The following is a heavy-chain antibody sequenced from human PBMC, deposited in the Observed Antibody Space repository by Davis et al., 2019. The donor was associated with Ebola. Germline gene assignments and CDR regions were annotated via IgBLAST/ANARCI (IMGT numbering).Heavy chain of an antibody. J-gene: IGHJ4*02. CDR2: INHSGST. V-gene: IGHV4-34*01. D-gene: IGHD1-7*01. Sequence: MPSEPLSPTFPAHGGSSSGYYWSWIRQLPGKGLEWIGEINHSGSTNYNPSLKSRVTISVDTSKNQFSLKLSSVTAADTAVYYCAREVTGTPFSFDYWGQGTLVTVSS. CDR1: GGSSSGYY. CDR3: AREVTGTPFSFDY.